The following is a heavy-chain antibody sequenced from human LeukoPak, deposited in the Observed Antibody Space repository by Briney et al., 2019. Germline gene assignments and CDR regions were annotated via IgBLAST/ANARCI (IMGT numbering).Heavy chain of an antibody. Sequence: GGSLRLSCAASGFTFSSYSMNWVRQAPGKGLEWVSSISSSSSYIYYADSVKGRFTISRDNAKNSLYLQMNNLRAEDTAVYYCAREGGYSYGWYFDYWGQGTLVTVSS. CDR1: GFTFSSYS. CDR2: ISSSSSYI. D-gene: IGHD5-18*01. CDR3: AREGGYSYGWYFDY. V-gene: IGHV3-21*01. J-gene: IGHJ4*02.